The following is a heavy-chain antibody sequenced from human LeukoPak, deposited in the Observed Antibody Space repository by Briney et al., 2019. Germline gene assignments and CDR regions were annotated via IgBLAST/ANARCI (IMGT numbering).Heavy chain of an antibody. CDR3: ARVRGSSSSFYMDV. D-gene: IGHD6-6*01. J-gene: IGHJ6*03. V-gene: IGHV4-59*11. CDR1: GGSISSHY. CDR2: IYYSGST. Sequence: PSETLSLTCTVSGGSISSHYWSWIRQPPGKGLEWIGYIYYSGSTNYNPSLKSRVTISVDTSKSQFSLKLSSVTAADTAVYYCARVRGSSSSFYMDVWGKGTTVTVSS.